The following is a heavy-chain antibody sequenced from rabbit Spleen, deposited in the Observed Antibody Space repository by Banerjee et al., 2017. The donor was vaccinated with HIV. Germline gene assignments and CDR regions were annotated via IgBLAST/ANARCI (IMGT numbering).Heavy chain of an antibody. J-gene: IGHJ6*01. D-gene: IGHD8-1*01. Sequence: QSLEESGGDLVKPGASLTLTCTASGFSFSASDYICWVRQAPGKGLEWIACIYGGSSGFTYFASWAKGRFTISKTSSTTVTLHMTSLTAADTATYFCARDTGSSFSSYGMDLWGQGTLVTVS. V-gene: IGHV1S40*01. CDR3: ARDTGSSFSSYGMDL. CDR1: GFSFSASDY. CDR2: IYGGSSGFT.